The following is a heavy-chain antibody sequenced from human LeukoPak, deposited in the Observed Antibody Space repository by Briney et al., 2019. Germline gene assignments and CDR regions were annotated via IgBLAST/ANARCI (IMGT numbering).Heavy chain of an antibody. CDR3: AKEGYYDFWSRFDY. J-gene: IGHJ4*02. CDR1: GFTFSSYG. V-gene: IGHV3-30*19. Sequence: GGSLRLSCVASGFTFSSYGMHWVRQAPGKGLEWVAVISYDGSNKYYADSVKGRFTISRDNSKNTLYLQMNSLRAEDTAVYYCAKEGYYDFWSRFDYWGQGTLVTVSS. CDR2: ISYDGSNK. D-gene: IGHD3-3*01.